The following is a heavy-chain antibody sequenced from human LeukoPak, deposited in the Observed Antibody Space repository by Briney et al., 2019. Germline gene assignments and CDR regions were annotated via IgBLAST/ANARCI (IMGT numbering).Heavy chain of an antibody. V-gene: IGHV3-11*04. J-gene: IGHJ4*02. CDR1: GFTFSDYY. CDR3: AASGPYGSGSYNY. D-gene: IGHD3-10*01. Sequence: GGSLRLSCAASGFTFSDYYMSWIRQAPGKGLEWVSYISSSGSTIYYADSVKGRFTISRDNAKNSLYLQMNSLRAEDAAVYYCAASGPYGSGSYNYWGQGTLVTVSS. CDR2: ISSSGSTI.